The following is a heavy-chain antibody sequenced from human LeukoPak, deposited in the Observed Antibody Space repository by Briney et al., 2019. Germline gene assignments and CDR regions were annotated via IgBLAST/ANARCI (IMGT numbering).Heavy chain of an antibody. V-gene: IGHV1-69*02. CDR3: ASGFWSGYYTPHFDY. CDR1: GGTFSSYT. J-gene: IGHJ4*02. CDR2: IIPILGIA. D-gene: IGHD3-3*01. Sequence: ASVKVSCKASGGTFSSYTISWVRQAPGQGPEWMGRIIPILGIANYAQKFQGRVTITADKSTSTAYMELSSLRSEDTAVYYCASGFWSGYYTPHFDYWGQGTLVTVSS.